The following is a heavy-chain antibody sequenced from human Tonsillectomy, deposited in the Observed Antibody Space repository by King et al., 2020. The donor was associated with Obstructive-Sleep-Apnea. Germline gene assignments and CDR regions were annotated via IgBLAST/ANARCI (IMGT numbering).Heavy chain of an antibody. CDR2: ISGYNGNT. CDR1: GFTFTTYG. CDR3: ARDLNSSCREY. V-gene: IGHV1-18*01. Sequence: QLVQSGAEVKKPGASVKVSCKTSGFTFTTYGISWMRQAPGQGLEWVGWISGYNGNTNYAQKFRDRVTMTTDTSTSTAYMELRSLRSDDTAMYYCARDLNSSCREYRGQGTLVTVSP. D-gene: IGHD6-13*01. J-gene: IGHJ4*02.